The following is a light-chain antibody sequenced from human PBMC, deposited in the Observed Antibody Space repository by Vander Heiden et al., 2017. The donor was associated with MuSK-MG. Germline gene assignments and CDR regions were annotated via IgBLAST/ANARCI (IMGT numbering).Light chain of an antibody. V-gene: IGLV3-9*01. CDR1: NIRVKS. CDR2: RDT. CDR3: QVWDSSTDG. J-gene: IGLJ1*01. Sequence: SYELTQPLSVSVALGQTATITCGGNNIRVKSVHWYQQKPGQAPGRVIYRDTSRPSGIPERLSGSNSGNKAKLTITRAQAGDEAVYYSQVWDSSTDGCGSGTKV.